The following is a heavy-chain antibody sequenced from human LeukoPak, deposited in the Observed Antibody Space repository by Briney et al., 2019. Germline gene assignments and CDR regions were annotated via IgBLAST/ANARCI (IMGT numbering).Heavy chain of an antibody. V-gene: IGHV1-2*02. CDR1: GYIFTGYY. D-gene: IGHD3-9*01. CDR2: INPNSGGT. CDR3: AREASGYDILTGPKNWFDP. J-gene: IGHJ5*02. Sequence: ASVKVSCKASGYIFTGYYMHWVRQAPGQGLEWMGWINPNSGGTNYAQKFQGRVTMTRDTSISTAYMELSRLRSDDTAVYYCAREASGYDILTGPKNWFDPWGQGTLVTVSS.